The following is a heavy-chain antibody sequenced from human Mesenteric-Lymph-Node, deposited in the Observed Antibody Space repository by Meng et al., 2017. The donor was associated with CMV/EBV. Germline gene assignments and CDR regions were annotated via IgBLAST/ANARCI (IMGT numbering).Heavy chain of an antibody. CDR3: ARDRGQLGEFDY. J-gene: IGHJ4*02. V-gene: IGHV4-39*02. CDR1: GGSISSTTYY. CDR2: VYYSGST. D-gene: IGHD6-6*01. Sequence: SETLSLTCTVSGGSISSTTYYWGWIRQPPGKGLEWIASVYYSGSTYYNSSLKSRLTLSVDTSKNQFSLKLSSVTATDTAVYYCARDRGQLGEFDYWGRGTLVTVSS.